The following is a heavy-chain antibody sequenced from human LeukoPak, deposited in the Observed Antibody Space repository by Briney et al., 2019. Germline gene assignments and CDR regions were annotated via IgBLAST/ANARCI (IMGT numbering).Heavy chain of an antibody. Sequence: ASVKVSCKASGYTFTGYYMHWVRQAPGQGLEWMGWINPNSGGTNYAQKFQGRVTMTRDTSISTAYMELSRLRSDDTAVYYCARDAGDLTRDFDYWSQGTLVTVSS. V-gene: IGHV1-2*02. CDR2: INPNSGGT. J-gene: IGHJ4*02. CDR3: ARDAGDLTRDFDY. D-gene: IGHD7-27*01. CDR1: GYTFTGYY.